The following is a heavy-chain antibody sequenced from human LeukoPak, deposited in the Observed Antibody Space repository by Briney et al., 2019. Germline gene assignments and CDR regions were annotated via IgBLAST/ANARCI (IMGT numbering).Heavy chain of an antibody. CDR3: ARLTLTRFRRSRRDPRYMDV. D-gene: IGHD2-21*01. CDR2: ISSNGGST. V-gene: IGHV3-64*01. CDR1: GFTFSSYA. J-gene: IGHJ6*03. Sequence: GGSLRLSCAASGFTFSSYAMHWVRQAPGKGLEYVSAISSNGGSTYYANSVKGRFTISRDNSKNTLYLQMGSLRAEDMAVYYCARLTLTRFRRSRRDPRYMDVWGKGTTVTISS.